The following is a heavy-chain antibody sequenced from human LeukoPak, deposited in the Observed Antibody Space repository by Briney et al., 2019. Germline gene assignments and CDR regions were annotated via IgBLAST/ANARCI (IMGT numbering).Heavy chain of an antibody. CDR2: INHSGST. Sequence: SQTLSLTCAVYGGSFSGYYWSWIRQPPGKGLERIGEINHSGSTNYNPSLKSRVTISVDTSKNQFSLKLSSVTAADTAVYYCARAEPYYDFWSGYYSDAFDIWGQGTMVTVSS. D-gene: IGHD3-3*01. CDR3: ARAEPYYDFWSGYYSDAFDI. CDR1: GGSFSGYY. V-gene: IGHV4-34*01. J-gene: IGHJ3*02.